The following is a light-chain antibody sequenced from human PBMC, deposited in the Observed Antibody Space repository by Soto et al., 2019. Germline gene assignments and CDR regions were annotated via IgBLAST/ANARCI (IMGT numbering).Light chain of an antibody. Sequence: QSALTQPASVSGSPGQSITISCTGTSSDVGGYIHVSWYQQHPGKVPRLMIYDVSNRPSGVSNRFSGSKSGNTASLTISGLQAEDEADYYCSSYTSSSLVVFGGGTKLTVL. V-gene: IGLV2-14*03. CDR2: DVS. CDR3: SSYTSSSLVV. CDR1: SSDVGGYIH. J-gene: IGLJ2*01.